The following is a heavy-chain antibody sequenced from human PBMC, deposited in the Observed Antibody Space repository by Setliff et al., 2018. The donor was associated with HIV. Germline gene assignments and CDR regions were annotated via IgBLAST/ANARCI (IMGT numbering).Heavy chain of an antibody. CDR1: GGSFSAYY. CDR3: AEGRDEYKTGY. CDR2: INHSGST. D-gene: IGHD1-1*01. Sequence: NPSETLSLTCAVYGGSFSAYYWSWIRQPPGKGLEWIGEINHSGSTNYNPSLKTRVTIMVDTSKKLFSLKVSSVTAADTAVYYCAEGRDEYKTGYWGQGTLVTVSS. V-gene: IGHV4-34*01. J-gene: IGHJ4*02.